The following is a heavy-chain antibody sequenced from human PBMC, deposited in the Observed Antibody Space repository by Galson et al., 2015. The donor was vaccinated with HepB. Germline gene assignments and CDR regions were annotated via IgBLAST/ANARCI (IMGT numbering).Heavy chain of an antibody. CDR3: AAEGPNSNSWYMHF. V-gene: IGHV1-69-2*01. D-gene: IGHD6-13*01. Sequence: VKVSCKVFGYTFIDNYIHWVRQAPGKGLEWLGFVDPEDDEATYADNFLGTLTISADTSTDTSYMDLNSLTSDDTAVYYCAAEGPNSNSWYMHFWGQGTLVTVSS. CDR1: GYTFIDNY. CDR2: VDPEDDEA. J-gene: IGHJ4*02.